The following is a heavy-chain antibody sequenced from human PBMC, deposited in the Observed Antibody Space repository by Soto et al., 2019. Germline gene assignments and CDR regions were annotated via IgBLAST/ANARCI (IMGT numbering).Heavy chain of an antibody. Sequence: ASVKVSCKASGYTFTSYYMHWVRQAPGQGLEWMGIINPSGGSTSYAQKFQGRVTMTRDTSTSTVYMELSSLRSEDTAVYYCAREPPYCSGGSCYHLYYYYGMDVWGQGTTVTVSS. J-gene: IGHJ6*02. CDR1: GYTFTSYY. D-gene: IGHD2-15*01. CDR3: AREPPYCSGGSCYHLYYYYGMDV. CDR2: INPSGGST. V-gene: IGHV1-46*01.